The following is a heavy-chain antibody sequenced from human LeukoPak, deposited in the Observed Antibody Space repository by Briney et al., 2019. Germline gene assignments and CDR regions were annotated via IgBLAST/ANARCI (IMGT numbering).Heavy chain of an antibody. CDR2: ISGSGGST. D-gene: IGHD1-20*01. CDR3: AKDSANWRGDFDN. CDR1: GFTFSNYA. J-gene: IGHJ4*02. V-gene: IGHV3-23*01. Sequence: GGSLRLSCAASGFTFSNYAMTWVRQAPGRGLEWVSAISGSGGSTHNADSVKGRFTISRDNTKNTLYLQMNSLRAEDTAVYYCAKDSANWRGDFDNWGQGTLVTVSS.